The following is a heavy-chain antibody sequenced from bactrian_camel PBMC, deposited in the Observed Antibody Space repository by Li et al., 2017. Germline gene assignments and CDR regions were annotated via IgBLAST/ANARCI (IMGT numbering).Heavy chain of an antibody. CDR2: IVSGRGE. CDR3: ATAERLWVNF. D-gene: IGHD3*01. V-gene: IGHV3S39*01. CDR1: GHFSNRFA. Sequence: HVQLVESGGGSVPVGGSLRLSCAASGHFSNRFAMAWFRQAPGKAREGVAAIVSGRGERYADSVKGRFTISRDNAKNTLYLQMNNLKTEDAAVYYCATAERLWVNFWGQGTQVTVS. J-gene: IGHJ4*01.